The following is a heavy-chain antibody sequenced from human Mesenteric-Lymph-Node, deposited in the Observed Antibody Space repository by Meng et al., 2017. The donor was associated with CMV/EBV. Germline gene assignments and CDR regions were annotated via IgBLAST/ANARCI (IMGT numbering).Heavy chain of an antibody. V-gene: IGHV4-59*01. D-gene: IGHD2-15*01. CDR1: GGSISSYY. Sequence: SETLSLTCTVSGGSISSYYWSWIRQPPGKGLEWIGYIYYSGSTNYNPSLKSRVTISVDTSKNQFSLKLSSVTAADTAVYYCARAGGYCSGGSCPYGMDVWGQGTTVTVSS. J-gene: IGHJ6*02. CDR3: ARAGGYCSGGSCPYGMDV. CDR2: IYYSGST.